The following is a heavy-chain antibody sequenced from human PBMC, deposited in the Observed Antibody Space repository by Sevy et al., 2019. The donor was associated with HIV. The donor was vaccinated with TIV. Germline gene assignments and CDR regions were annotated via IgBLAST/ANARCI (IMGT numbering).Heavy chain of an antibody. CDR1: GFTFSSYW. CDR2: INSDGSST. D-gene: IGHD6-6*01. Sequence: GGSLRLSCAASGFTFSSYWMHWVRQAPGKGLVWVSRINSDGSSTSYADSVKGRFTISRDNAKNTLYLQMNSLRDEDTAVYYCARDEIATPLDYWVQGTLVTVSS. J-gene: IGHJ4*02. V-gene: IGHV3-74*01. CDR3: ARDEIATPLDY.